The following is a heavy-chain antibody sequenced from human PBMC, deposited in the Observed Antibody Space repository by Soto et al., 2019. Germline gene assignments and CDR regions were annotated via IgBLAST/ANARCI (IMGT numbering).Heavy chain of an antibody. CDR2: IYYSGST. J-gene: IGHJ6*02. V-gene: IGHV4-39*01. Sequence: PSETLSLTCTVSGGSISSSNYYWGWIRQPPGKGLEWIGSIYYSGSTYYNPSLKSRVTISADTSKNQFSLKLSSVTAADTAVYYCARRLRIYGMDVWAQRSTDTGSS. CDR3: ARRLRIYGMDV. CDR1: GGSISSSNYY. D-gene: IGHD3-16*01.